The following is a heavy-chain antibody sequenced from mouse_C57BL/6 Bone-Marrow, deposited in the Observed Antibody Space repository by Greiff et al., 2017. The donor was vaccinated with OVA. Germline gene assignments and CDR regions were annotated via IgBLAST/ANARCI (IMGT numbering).Heavy chain of an antibody. CDR1: GFTFSDYY. D-gene: IGHD2-14*01. CDR3: ARRGYRNYAMDY. V-gene: IGHV5-12*01. Sequence: EVKVVESGGGLVQPGGSLKLSCAASGFTFSDYYMYWVRQTPEKRLEWVAYISNGGGSTYYPDTVKGRFPISRDNAKNTLYLQMSRLKSEDTAMYYCARRGYRNYAMDYWGQGTSVTVSS. CDR2: ISNGGGST. J-gene: IGHJ4*01.